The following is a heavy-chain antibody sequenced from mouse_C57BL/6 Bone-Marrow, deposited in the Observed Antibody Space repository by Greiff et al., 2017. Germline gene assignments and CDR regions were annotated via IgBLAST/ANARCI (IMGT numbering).Heavy chain of an antibody. CDR3: TRWKGGRRNDY. CDR1: GYTFTDYE. J-gene: IGHJ2*01. CDR2: IDPETGGT. V-gene: IGHV1-15*01. D-gene: IGHD1-1*01. Sequence: VQLQQFGAELVRPGASVTLSCKASGYTFTDYEMHWVKQTPVHGLEWIGAIDPETGGTAYNQKFKGKAILTADKSSSTAYMELRSLTSEDSAVYYCTRWKGGRRNDYWGQGTTLTVSS.